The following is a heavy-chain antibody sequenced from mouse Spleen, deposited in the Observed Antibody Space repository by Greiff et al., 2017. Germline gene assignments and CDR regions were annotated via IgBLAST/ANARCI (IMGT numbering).Heavy chain of an antibody. V-gene: IGHV1-69*02. CDR3: ARRDYGSAPWFAY. CDR2: IDPSDSYT. Sequence: QVQLQQPGAELVKPGASVKLSCKASGYTFTSYWMHWVKQRPGRGLEWIGRIDPSDSYTNYNQKFKGKATLTVDKSSSTAYMQLSSLTSEDSAVYYCARRDYGSAPWFAYRGQGTLVTVSA. J-gene: IGHJ3*01. D-gene: IGHD1-1*01. CDR1: GYTFTSYW.